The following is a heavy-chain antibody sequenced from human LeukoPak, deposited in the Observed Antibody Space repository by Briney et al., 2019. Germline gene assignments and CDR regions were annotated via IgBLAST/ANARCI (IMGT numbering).Heavy chain of an antibody. CDR3: AGRIRYMVRRVLYYYYYYMDV. J-gene: IGHJ6*03. CDR1: GGSFSGYY. CDR2: INHSGST. Sequence: SETLSLTCAVYGGSFSGYYWSWIRQPPGKGLEWIGEINHSGSTNYNPSLKSRVTISVDTSKSQFSLKLSSVTAADTAVYYCAGRIRYMVRRVLYYYYYYMDVWGKGTTVTVSS. D-gene: IGHD3-10*01. V-gene: IGHV4-34*01.